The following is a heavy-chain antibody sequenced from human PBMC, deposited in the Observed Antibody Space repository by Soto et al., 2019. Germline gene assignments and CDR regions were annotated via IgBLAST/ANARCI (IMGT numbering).Heavy chain of an antibody. V-gene: IGHV5-10-1*01. D-gene: IGHD2-21*02. CDR3: ARHGPLSCGGDCYSKGMDV. Sequence: PGESLKISCKGSGYSFTSYWISWVRQMPGKGLEWMGRIDPSDSYTNYSPSFQGHVTISADKSISTAYLQWSSLKASDTAMYYCARHGPLSCGGDCYSKGMDVWGQGTTVTISS. J-gene: IGHJ6*02. CDR1: GYSFTSYW. CDR2: IDPSDSYT.